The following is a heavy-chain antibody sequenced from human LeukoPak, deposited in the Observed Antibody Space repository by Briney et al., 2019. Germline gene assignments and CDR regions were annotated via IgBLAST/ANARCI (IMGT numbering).Heavy chain of an antibody. CDR3: TRQPPYGDYPYYYYGMDV. Sequence: GGSLRLYCAASGFTFSGSAMHWGRQASGKGLEWVGRIRSKANSYATAYAASVKGRFTISRDDSKNTAYLQMNSLKTEDTAVYYCTRQPPYGDYPYYYYGMDVWGKGTTVTVSS. J-gene: IGHJ6*04. V-gene: IGHV3-73*01. CDR2: IRSKANSYAT. D-gene: IGHD4-17*01. CDR1: GFTFSGSA.